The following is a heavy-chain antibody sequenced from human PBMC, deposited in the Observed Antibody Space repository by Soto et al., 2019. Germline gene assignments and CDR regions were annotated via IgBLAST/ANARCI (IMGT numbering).Heavy chain of an antibody. D-gene: IGHD3-10*01. CDR1: GGSISSYY. CDR2: IYYSGST. J-gene: IGHJ4*02. V-gene: IGHV4-59*01. CDR3: ARDGDYGSGSY. Sequence: QVQRQESGPGLVKPSETLSLTCTVSGGSISSYYWSWIRQPPGKGLEWIGYIYYSGSTNYNPSLKSRVTISVDTSKNQFSLKLSSVTAADTAVYYCARDGDYGSGSYWGQGTLVTVSS.